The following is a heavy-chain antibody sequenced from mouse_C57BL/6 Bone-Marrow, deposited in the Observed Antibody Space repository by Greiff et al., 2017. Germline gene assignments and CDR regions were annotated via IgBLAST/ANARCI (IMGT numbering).Heavy chain of an antibody. D-gene: IGHD1-1*01. CDR3: ARERSSPWFAY. J-gene: IGHJ3*01. Sequence: QVQLQQSGAELVMPGASVKLSCKASGYTFTSYWMHWVKQRPGQGLEWIGEIDPSDSYTNYNQKLKGKSTLTVDKSSSTAYMQLSNLTSEDSAVYYCARERSSPWFAYWGQGTLVTVSA. CDR2: IDPSDSYT. CDR1: GYTFTSYW. V-gene: IGHV1-69*01.